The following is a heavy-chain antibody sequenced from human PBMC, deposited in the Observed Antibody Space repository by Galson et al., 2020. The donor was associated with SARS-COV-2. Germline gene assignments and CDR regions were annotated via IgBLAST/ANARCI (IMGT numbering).Heavy chain of an antibody. CDR1: GGTFSSYT. V-gene: IGHV1-69*04. D-gene: IGHD6-19*01. Sequence: SVKVSCKASGGTFSSYTISWVRQAPGQGLEWMGRIIPILGIANYAQKFQGRVTNTADKSTSTAYMELSSLRSEDTAVYYCAREVNGGWSYDYWGQGTLVTVSS. CDR2: IIPILGIA. J-gene: IGHJ4*02. CDR3: AREVNGGWSYDY.